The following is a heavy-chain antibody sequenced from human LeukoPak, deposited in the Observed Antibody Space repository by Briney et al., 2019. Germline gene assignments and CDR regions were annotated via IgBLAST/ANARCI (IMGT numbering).Heavy chain of an antibody. CDR1: GFTFSSYW. V-gene: IGHV3-7*01. CDR3: ARACSPPNVRASSWIQLWSQYYYYYYGMDV. D-gene: IGHD5-18*01. Sequence: GGSLRLSCAASGFTFSSYWMSWVRQAPGKGLEWVANIKQDGSEKYYVDSVKGRFTISRDNAKNSLYLQMNSLRAEDTAVYYCARACSPPNVRASSWIQLWSQYYYYYYGMDVWGQGTTVTVSS. J-gene: IGHJ6*02. CDR2: IKQDGSEK.